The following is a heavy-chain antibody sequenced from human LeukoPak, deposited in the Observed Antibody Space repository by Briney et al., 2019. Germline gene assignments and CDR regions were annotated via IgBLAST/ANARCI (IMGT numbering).Heavy chain of an antibody. CDR3: ARDPGEVVVPAAKSGYYYYMDV. CDR1: GYAFTSYG. Sequence: ASVKVSCKASGYAFTSYGISWGRQAPGEGLEWMGWISAYNGNTNYAQKLQGRVTMTTDTSTSTAYMELRSLRSDDTAVYYCARDPGEVVVPAAKSGYYYYMDVWGKGTTVTVSS. D-gene: IGHD2-2*01. CDR2: ISAYNGNT. V-gene: IGHV1-18*01. J-gene: IGHJ6*03.